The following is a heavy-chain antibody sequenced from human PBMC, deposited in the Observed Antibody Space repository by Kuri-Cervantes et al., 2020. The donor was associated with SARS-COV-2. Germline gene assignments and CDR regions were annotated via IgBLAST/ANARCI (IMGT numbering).Heavy chain of an antibody. CDR2: INPDGGT. CDR1: GYTFTDYY. V-gene: IGHV1-2*02. J-gene: IGHJ4*02. Sequence: APVKVSCKASGYTFTDYYMNWVRQAPGQGPEWMGWINPDGGTNSAQKFQGRVTMTRDTSTSTVHMELSRLRFDDTAVFYCARNRRTGGYSFGFDLWGQGTLVTVSS. D-gene: IGHD5-18*01. CDR3: ARNRRTGGYSFGFDL.